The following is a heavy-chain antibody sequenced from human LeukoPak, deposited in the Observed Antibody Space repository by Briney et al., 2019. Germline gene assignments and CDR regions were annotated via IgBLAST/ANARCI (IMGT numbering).Heavy chain of an antibody. CDR2: IKQDGSEK. CDR1: RFTSSTYW. Sequence: PGGSLRLSCAASRFTSSTYWMSWVRQAPGKGLEWVANIKQDGSEKYFVDSVKGQFTISRDNAKNSLYLQMNSLRAEDTAVYYCARIGYSSGWYAFYFDCWGQGTLVTVSS. CDR3: ARIGYSSGWYAFYFDC. J-gene: IGHJ4*02. V-gene: IGHV3-7*01. D-gene: IGHD6-19*01.